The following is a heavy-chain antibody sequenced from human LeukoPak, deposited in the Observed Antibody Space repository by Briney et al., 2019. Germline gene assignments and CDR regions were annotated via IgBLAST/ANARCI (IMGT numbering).Heavy chain of an antibody. CDR2: IDYAGRT. Sequence: SETLSLTCTVSGGSISRNYWSWIRQPPGKGLEWIGYIDYAGRTTYNPSLKSRVTISVDTSKNQFSLRLSSVTAADTAVYYCARDRPGGSSLDYWGQGTLVTVSS. J-gene: IGHJ4*02. CDR3: ARDRPGGSSLDY. D-gene: IGHD6-13*01. V-gene: IGHV4-59*01. CDR1: GGSISRNY.